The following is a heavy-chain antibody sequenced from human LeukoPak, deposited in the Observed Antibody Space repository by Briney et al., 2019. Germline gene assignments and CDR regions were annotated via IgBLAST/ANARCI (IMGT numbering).Heavy chain of an antibody. CDR2: ISGSGGST. CDR3: AKDAPVNIVVVPAANS. Sequence: GGSLRFSCAASGFTFSSYAMSWVRQAPGKGLEWVSAISGSGGSTYYADPVKGRFTISRDNSKNTLFLQMNSLRAEDTAVYYCAKDAPVNIVVVPAANSWGQGTLVTVSS. J-gene: IGHJ4*02. CDR1: GFTFSSYA. D-gene: IGHD2-2*01. V-gene: IGHV3-23*01.